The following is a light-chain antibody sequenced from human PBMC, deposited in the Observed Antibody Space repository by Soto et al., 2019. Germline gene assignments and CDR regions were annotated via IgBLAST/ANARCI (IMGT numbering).Light chain of an antibody. CDR2: DVS. Sequence: QSVLTQPASVSGSPGQSITISCIGTSDDIGDYDYVSWYQQHPLKVPKVIIYDVSNRPSGISYRFSGTKSANTASLTVSGLQAEDEADYYCASYTSSSTYLFGGGTKVTVL. J-gene: IGLJ3*02. CDR1: SDDIGDYDY. CDR3: ASYTSSSTYL. V-gene: IGLV2-14*03.